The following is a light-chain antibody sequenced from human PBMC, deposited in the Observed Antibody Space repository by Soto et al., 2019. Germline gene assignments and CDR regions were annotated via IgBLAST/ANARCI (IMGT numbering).Light chain of an antibody. V-gene: IGKV1-5*01. J-gene: IGKJ1*01. CDR2: DAS. CDR1: QSISRW. CDR3: QQYNTYSRT. Sequence: DIQMTQSPSTLSASVGDRVTITCRASQSISRWLGWYQQKAGKAPRLLIYDASSLESGVPSRFGGSGSGTEFTLTISSLQPDDFATYYCQQYNTYSRTFGQGTKVDIK.